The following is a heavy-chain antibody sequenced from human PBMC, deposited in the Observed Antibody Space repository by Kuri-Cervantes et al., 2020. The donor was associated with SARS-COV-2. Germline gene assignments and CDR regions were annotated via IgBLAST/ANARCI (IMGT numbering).Heavy chain of an antibody. CDR2: MNPNSGNT. CDR3: ARYLQGAYRYYFDY. D-gene: IGHD3-10*01. CDR1: GYTFTNYD. Sequence: ASVKVSCKASGYTFTNYDINWVRQATGQGLEWMGWMNPNSGNTGYAQKFQGRVTMTRNTSISTAYMELSSLRSEDTAVYYCARYLQGAYRYYFDYWGQGTLVTVSS. J-gene: IGHJ4*02. V-gene: IGHV1-8*01.